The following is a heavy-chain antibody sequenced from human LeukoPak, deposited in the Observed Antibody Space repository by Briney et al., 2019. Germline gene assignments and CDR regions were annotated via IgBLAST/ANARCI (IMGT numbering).Heavy chain of an antibody. D-gene: IGHD5/OR15-5a*01. Sequence: GESLRLSCAASEFSFSSYWMHWVRQSPGKGLVWMSRIKNDGSRASYADSVKGRFTISRDNAQNTLFLQLNSLRAEDTAVYYCVREHVLAEYFDYWGQGALVTVSS. CDR1: EFSFSSYW. CDR3: VREHVLAEYFDY. V-gene: IGHV3-74*01. J-gene: IGHJ4*02. CDR2: IKNDGSRA.